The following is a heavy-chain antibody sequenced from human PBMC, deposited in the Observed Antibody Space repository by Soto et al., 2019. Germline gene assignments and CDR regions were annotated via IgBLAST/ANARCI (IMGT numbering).Heavy chain of an antibody. V-gene: IGHV1-2*02. CDR3: AKGSRMWTPDY. Sequence: QVQLVQSGTEVKKPGASVTVSCKSSGYTFTDFYLHWLRQAPGQGLEWVGWINPKSGDTKSSQRFQGRVTITRDTSATTAYMELSSLRSEDTAVYYCAKGSRMWTPDYWGQGTLVTVSS. CDR2: INPKSGDT. D-gene: IGHD2-21*01. CDR1: GYTFTDFY. J-gene: IGHJ4*02.